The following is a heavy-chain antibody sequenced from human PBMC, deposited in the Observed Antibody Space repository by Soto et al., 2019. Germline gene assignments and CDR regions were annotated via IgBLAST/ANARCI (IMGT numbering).Heavy chain of an antibody. CDR3: ARDQATWTNTHFSYRSGWFDP. V-gene: IGHV1-2*04. CDR1: GYTFTGYY. Sequence: ASVKVSCKASGYTFTGYYMHWVRQAPGQGLEWMGWINPNSGGTNYAQKFQGWVTMTRDTSISTAYMELSRLRSDDTAVYYCARDQATWTNTHFSYRSGWFDPWGQGTLVTAPQ. CDR2: INPNSGGT. J-gene: IGHJ5*02. D-gene: IGHD3-10*01.